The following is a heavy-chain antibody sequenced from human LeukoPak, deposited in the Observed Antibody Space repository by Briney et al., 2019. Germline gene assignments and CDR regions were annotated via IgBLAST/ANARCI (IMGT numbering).Heavy chain of an antibody. Sequence: SETLSLPCAVYGGSFSGYYWSWIRQPPGKGLEWIGEINHSGSTKYNLSIKSRVAISVDSSKNQFALMLSSVTAADTAVYYCARGRTGGAGRYAKGIAAHGVYFDYWGQRTLVTVSS. J-gene: IGHJ4*02. CDR3: ARGRTGGAGRYAKGIAAHGVYFDY. D-gene: IGHD6-13*01. CDR2: INHSGST. V-gene: IGHV4-34*01. CDR1: GGSFSGYY.